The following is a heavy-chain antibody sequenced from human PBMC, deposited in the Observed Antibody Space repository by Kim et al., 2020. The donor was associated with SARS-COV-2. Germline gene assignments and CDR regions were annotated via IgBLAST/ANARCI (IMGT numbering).Heavy chain of an antibody. CDR2: IWYDGSNK. CDR3: AKDLFRTYYYGSGSYYSFGMDV. V-gene: IGHV3-33*06. J-gene: IGHJ6*02. CDR1: GFTFSSYG. D-gene: IGHD3-10*01. Sequence: GGSLRLSCAASGFTFSSYGMHWVRQAPGKGLEWVAVIWYDGSNKYYADSVKGRFTISRDNSKNTLYLQMNSLRAEDTAVYYCAKDLFRTYYYGSGSYYSFGMDVWGPGATVTVSS.